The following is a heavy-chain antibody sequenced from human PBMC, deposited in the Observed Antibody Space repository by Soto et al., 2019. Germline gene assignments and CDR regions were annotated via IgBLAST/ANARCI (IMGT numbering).Heavy chain of an antibody. D-gene: IGHD2-15*01. V-gene: IGHV4-34*01. CDR2: INHSGST. CDR3: AAGERGVVVAATHYY. CDR1: GGSFSGYY. Sequence: QVQLQQWGAGLLKPSETLSLTCAVYGGSFSGYYWSWIRQPPGKGLEWIGEINHSGSTNYNPSLKSRVTISVDTSKTQFSLKLSSVTAADTAVYYCAAGERGVVVAATHYYWGQGTLVTVSS. J-gene: IGHJ4*02.